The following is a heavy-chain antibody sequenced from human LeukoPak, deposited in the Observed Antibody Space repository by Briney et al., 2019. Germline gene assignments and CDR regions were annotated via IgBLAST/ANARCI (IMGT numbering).Heavy chain of an antibody. V-gene: IGHV3-30*04. J-gene: IGHJ4*02. D-gene: IGHD6-19*01. CDR2: ISYDGSNK. Sequence: PGRSLRLSRAASGFTFSSYAMHWVRQAPGKGLEWVAVISYDGSNKYYADSVKGRFTISRDNSKNTLYLQMNSLRAEDTAVYYCARVTVAGSSLDYWGQGTLVTVSS. CDR3: ARVTVAGSSLDY. CDR1: GFTFSSYA.